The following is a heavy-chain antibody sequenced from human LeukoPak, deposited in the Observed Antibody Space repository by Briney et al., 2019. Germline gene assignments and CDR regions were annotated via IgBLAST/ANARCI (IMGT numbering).Heavy chain of an antibody. CDR3: ARSDYYDSSGYDY. J-gene: IGHJ4*02. Sequence: GGSLRLSCAASGFIFSSYGMHWVRQAPGKGLEWVAFIRYDGTNKYYADSVKGRFTISRDNSKNTLYLQMNSLRAEDTAVYYCARSDYYDSSGYDYWGQGTLVTVSS. D-gene: IGHD3-22*01. V-gene: IGHV3-30*02. CDR1: GFIFSSYG. CDR2: IRYDGTNK.